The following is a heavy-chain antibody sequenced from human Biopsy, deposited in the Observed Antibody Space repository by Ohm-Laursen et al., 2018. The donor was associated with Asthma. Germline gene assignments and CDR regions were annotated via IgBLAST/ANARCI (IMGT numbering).Heavy chain of an antibody. CDR3: ARAVNYSHYYGIDV. J-gene: IGHJ6*02. V-gene: IGHV1-18*01. Sequence: ASVSPSCQPSGHTFTSAGITWARQAPGQGLEWMGWICVDNGNTKVAQKLQDRFTMITDTSTSTAYMELRSLRSDDTAVYFCARAVNYSHYYGIDVWGQGTTVTVS. D-gene: IGHD3-10*01. CDR2: ICVDNGNT. CDR1: GHTFTSAG.